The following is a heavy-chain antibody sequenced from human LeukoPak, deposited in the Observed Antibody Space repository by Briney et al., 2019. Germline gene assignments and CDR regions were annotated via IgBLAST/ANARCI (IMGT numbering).Heavy chain of an antibody. J-gene: IGHJ4*02. CDR2: ISAYNGNT. CDR3: ARGLVGATLPDY. Sequence: ASVKVSCKASGYIFTTYAITWVRQAPGQGLEWMGWISAYNGNTNYAQKLQGRVTMTTDTSTSTAYMELRSLRSDNTAVYYCARGLVGATLPDYWGQGTLVTVSS. D-gene: IGHD1-26*01. V-gene: IGHV1-18*01. CDR1: GYIFTTYA.